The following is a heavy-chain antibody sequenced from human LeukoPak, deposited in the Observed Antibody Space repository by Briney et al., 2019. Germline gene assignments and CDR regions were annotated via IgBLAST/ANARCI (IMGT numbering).Heavy chain of an antibody. CDR3: ARDAAGEGRLVITWFDP. D-gene: IGHD3-22*01. CDR2: IYYSGST. V-gene: IGHV4-39*07. CDR1: GGSVSSSTNY. J-gene: IGHJ5*02. Sequence: SETLSLTCTVSGGSVSSSTNYWGWIRQPPGKGLEWIGTIYYSGSTYYNPSLKSRVSLSVDTSKNQFSLKLSSVTAADTAVCFCARDAAGEGRLVITWFDPWGQGTLVTVSS.